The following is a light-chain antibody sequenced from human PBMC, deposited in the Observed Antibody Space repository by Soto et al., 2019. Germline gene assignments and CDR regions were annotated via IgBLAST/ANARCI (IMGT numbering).Light chain of an antibody. CDR3: QQRSSWPLT. V-gene: IGKV3-11*01. CDR2: DSS. J-gene: IGKJ4*01. CDR1: QSVNSY. Sequence: EIVLTQSPATLSLSPGERASLSCRTSQSVNSYLAWYQQKPGQAPRLLIYDSSNRATGIPARFSGSGSGTDFSLTISSLEPEDFAVYYCQQRSSWPLTFGGGTKVDI.